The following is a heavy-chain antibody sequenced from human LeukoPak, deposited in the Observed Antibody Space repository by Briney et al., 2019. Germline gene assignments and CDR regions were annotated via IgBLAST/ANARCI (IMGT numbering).Heavy chain of an antibody. V-gene: IGHV4-30-4*01. J-gene: IGHJ6*02. D-gene: IGHD2-2*01. CDR3: ARDWDIVVVPAATDV. Sequence: SQTLSLTCTVSGGSISSGDYYWSWIRQPPGKGLEWIGYIYYSGSTYYNPSLKSRVTISVDTSKNQFSLKLSSVTAADTAVYYCARDWDIVVVPAATDVWGQGTTVTVSS. CDR2: IYYSGST. CDR1: GGSISSGDYY.